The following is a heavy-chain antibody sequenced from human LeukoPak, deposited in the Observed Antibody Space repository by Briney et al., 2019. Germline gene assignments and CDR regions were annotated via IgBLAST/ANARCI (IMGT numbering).Heavy chain of an antibody. J-gene: IGHJ6*02. CDR1: GYSFTSYW. V-gene: IGHV5-51*01. CDR3: ASSGLYYYYGMDV. Sequence: GESLKISCKGSGYSFTSYWIGWVRQMPGKGLEWMGLIYPGDSDTRYSPSFQGQVTISADKSISTAYLQWSSLKASDTAMYYCASSGLYYYYGMDVWGQGTTVTVSS. CDR2: IYPGDSDT. D-gene: IGHD3-10*01.